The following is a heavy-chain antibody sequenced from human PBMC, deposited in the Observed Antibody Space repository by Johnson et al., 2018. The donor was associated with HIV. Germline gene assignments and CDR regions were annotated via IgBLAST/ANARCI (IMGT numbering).Heavy chain of an antibody. J-gene: IGHJ3*02. D-gene: IGHD1-1*01. CDR1: GFNVSSSY. Sequence: VQLVESGGVLVQPGGSLRLSCAASGFNVSSSYMSWVRQAPGKGLEWVSLIYSGGTTYYTDSVKGRFTLSRDNSKNTLYLQMNSLKTEDTAMYYCTTLGYTTRPRAFDIWGQGTVVTVSS. V-gene: IGHV3-66*01. CDR3: TTLGYTTRPRAFDI. CDR2: IYSGGTT.